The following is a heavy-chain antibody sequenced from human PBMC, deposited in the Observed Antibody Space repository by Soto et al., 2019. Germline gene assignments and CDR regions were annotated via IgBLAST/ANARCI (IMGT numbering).Heavy chain of an antibody. CDR3: ARSPGYYDFWSGYYLYYFDY. CDR1: GGSISSSSYY. Sequence: PSETLSLTCTVSGGSISSSSYYWGWIRQPPGKGLEGIGSIYYSGSTYYNPSLKSRVTISVDTSKNQFSLKLSSVTAADTAVYYCARSPGYYDFWSGYYLYYFDYWGQGTLVTVSS. V-gene: IGHV4-39*01. J-gene: IGHJ4*02. D-gene: IGHD3-3*01. CDR2: IYYSGST.